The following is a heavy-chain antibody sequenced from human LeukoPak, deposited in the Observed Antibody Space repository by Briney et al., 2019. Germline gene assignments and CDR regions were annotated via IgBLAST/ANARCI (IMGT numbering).Heavy chain of an antibody. CDR1: GGSITNYY. CDR3: ARGVYIAAAQYGY. J-gene: IGHJ4*02. V-gene: IGHV4-4*07. D-gene: IGHD6-13*01. CDR2: IYSSGST. Sequence: SETLSLTCTVSGGSITNYYWSWIRQPAGKGLEWIGRIYSSGSTNYNPSLKSRVTMSVDTSKNQFSLKLSSVTAADTAVYYCARGVYIAAAQYGYWGQGTLVTVSS.